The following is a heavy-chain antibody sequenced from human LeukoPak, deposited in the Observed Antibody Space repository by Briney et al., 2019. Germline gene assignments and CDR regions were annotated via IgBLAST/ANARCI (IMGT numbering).Heavy chain of an antibody. Sequence: GESLKISCKGSGYSFTSYWIGWVRQMPGKGLEWMGIIYPGDSDTRYSPSFQGQVTISADKSISTAYLQWSSLKASDTAMYYCARLGEPVDTMIVVAPSYYYMDVWGKGTTVTVSS. CDR3: ARLGEPVDTMIVVAPSYYYMDV. CDR1: GYSFTSYW. D-gene: IGHD3-22*01. CDR2: IYPGDSDT. J-gene: IGHJ6*03. V-gene: IGHV5-51*01.